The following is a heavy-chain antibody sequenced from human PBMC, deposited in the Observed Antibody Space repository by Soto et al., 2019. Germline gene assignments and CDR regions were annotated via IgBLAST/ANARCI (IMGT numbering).Heavy chain of an antibody. J-gene: IGHJ1*01. CDR2: VNTSGGSA. CDR3: AREENCRGGTCYSEYFHH. CDR1: GYIFTAYS. D-gene: IGHD2-15*01. Sequence: QVQLVQSGAEVKKPGASVKVSCKTSGYIFTAYSMHWVRQAPGQGLEWMGVVNTSGGSANYAQSFEGRVTLTRDTSTSTFYMELSSLRSEDTAVYYCAREENCRGGTCYSEYFHHWGQGTLVTDSS. V-gene: IGHV1-46*01.